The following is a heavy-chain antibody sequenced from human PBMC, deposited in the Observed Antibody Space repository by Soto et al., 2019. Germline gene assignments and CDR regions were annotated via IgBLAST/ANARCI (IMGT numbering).Heavy chain of an antibody. CDR3: ARDIFGGDSSGYDYRHFAY. D-gene: IGHD3-22*01. J-gene: IGHJ4*02. Sequence: RLEWMGWISAYNGNTNYAQKLQGRVTMTTDTSTSKAYMELRSLRSDDTAVYYCARDIFGGDSSGYDYRHFAYWGQGTLVIVSS. CDR2: ISAYNGNT. V-gene: IGHV1-18*01.